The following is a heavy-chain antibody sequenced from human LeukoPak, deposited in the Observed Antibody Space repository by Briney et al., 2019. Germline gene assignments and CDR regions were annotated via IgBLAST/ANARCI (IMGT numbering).Heavy chain of an antibody. D-gene: IGHD6-13*01. CDR2: ILPDGSQK. J-gene: IGHJ5*02. CDR3: GRLAHNAWYAIDR. CDR1: DFTFSFYW. V-gene: IGHV3-7*01. Sequence: GGSLRLSCVVSDFTFSFYWMTWVRQAPGKGLEWVANILPDGSQKYYVDSVKGRFTISRDNPKNSLYLQINSLRVDDTAVYYCGRLAHNAWYAIDRWGQGTLVTVSS.